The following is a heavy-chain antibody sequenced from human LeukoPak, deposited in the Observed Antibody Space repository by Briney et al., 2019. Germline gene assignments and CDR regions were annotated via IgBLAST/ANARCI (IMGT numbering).Heavy chain of an antibody. CDR2: ISYDGGNQ. V-gene: IGHV3-30*04. D-gene: IGHD6-19*01. CDR1: GFTFYSYA. CDR3: GRDPPFSSGWSQNHFDH. J-gene: IGHJ4*02. Sequence: PGRSLRLSCAPSGFTFYSYAMHWVRQAPGKGLEWVGLISYDGGNQNYDDSVKGRFTISRDNAKNMLYLQMNSLRPEDTAVYYCGRDPPFSSGWSQNHFDHWGQGTLVTVSS.